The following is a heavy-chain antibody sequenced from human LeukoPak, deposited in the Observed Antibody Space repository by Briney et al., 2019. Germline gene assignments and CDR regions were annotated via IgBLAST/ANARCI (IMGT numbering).Heavy chain of an antibody. Sequence: SDTLSLPCAVYGGSFSGYYWRWISQPPAKGLEWIWEINHSGSTNYNPSLKSRVTISVDTSKNQFSLKLSCVTAADTAVYYCARARYSGYAFSVWGQGTLVTVSS. J-gene: IGHJ4*02. CDR1: GGSFSGYY. V-gene: IGHV4-34*01. CDR2: INHSGST. CDR3: ARARYSGYAFSV. D-gene: IGHD5-12*01.